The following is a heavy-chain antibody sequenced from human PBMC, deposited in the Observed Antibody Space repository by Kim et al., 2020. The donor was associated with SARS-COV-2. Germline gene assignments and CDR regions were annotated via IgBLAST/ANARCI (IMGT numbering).Heavy chain of an antibody. Sequence: SETLSLTCAVYGGSFSGYYWSWIRQPPGKGLEWTGEINHSGSTNYNPSLKSRVTISVDTSKNQFSLKLSSVTAADPAVYYFPRAGKQWLDRPIFYYFVY. V-gene: IGHV4-34*01. J-gene: IGHJ4*01. CDR1: GGSFSGYY. CDR3: PRAGKQWLDRPIFYYFVY. D-gene: IGHD6-19*01. CDR2: INHSGST.